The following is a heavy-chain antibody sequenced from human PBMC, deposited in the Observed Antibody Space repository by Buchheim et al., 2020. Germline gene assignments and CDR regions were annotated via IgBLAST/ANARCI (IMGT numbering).Heavy chain of an antibody. Sequence: QLQLQESGPGLVKSSETLSLTCTVSGGSISSSSYYWGWIRQPPGKGLEWIASASYSGSTDYNPSLKSRVTTSVDTSKSQLSLNMNSVSAADTAVYYCARHPARRYYFGSWGQGTL. CDR2: ASYSGST. CDR1: GGSISSSSYY. D-gene: IGHD6-25*01. J-gene: IGHJ4*02. CDR3: ARHPARRYYFGS. V-gene: IGHV4-39*01.